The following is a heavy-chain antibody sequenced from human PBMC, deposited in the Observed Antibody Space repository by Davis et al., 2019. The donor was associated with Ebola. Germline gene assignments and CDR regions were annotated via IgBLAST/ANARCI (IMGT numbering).Heavy chain of an antibody. CDR3: ARDQRWELLRGGIYHDAFDI. J-gene: IGHJ3*02. V-gene: IGHV3-30*04. CDR1: GFTFSSYA. Sequence: PGGSLRLSCAASGFTFSSYAMHWVRQAPGKGLEWVAVISYDGSNKYYADSVKGRFTISRDNSKNTLYLQMNSLRAEDTAVYYCARDQRWELLRGGIYHDAFDIWGQGTMVTVSS. CDR2: ISYDGSNK. D-gene: IGHD1-26*01.